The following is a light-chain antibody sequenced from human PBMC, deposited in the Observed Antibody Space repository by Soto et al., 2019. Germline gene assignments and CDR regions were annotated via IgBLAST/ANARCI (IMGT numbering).Light chain of an antibody. Sequence: SYELTQPPSVSVSPGQTASITCSGDKLGDKYASWYQQKPGQSPVLVIYQDHKRPSGIPERFSGSISGKTATLTISGIQATDEGDYYCQAWDSSAAFFGGGTKVTVL. J-gene: IGLJ2*01. CDR2: QDH. V-gene: IGLV3-1*01. CDR3: QAWDSSAAF. CDR1: KLGDKY.